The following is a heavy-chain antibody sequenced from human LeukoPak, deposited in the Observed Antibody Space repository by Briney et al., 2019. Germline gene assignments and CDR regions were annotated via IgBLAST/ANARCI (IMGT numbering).Heavy chain of an antibody. V-gene: IGHV1-2*02. CDR1: GYTFTGYY. D-gene: IGHD6-13*01. Sequence: ASVKVSCKASGYTFTGYYMHWVRQAPGQGLEWMGWINPNSGGTNYAQKFQGRVTMTRDTSISTAYVELSRLRSDDTAVYYCARGGWQQLVPHKANWFDPWGQGTLVTVSS. CDR2: INPNSGGT. CDR3: ARGGWQQLVPHKANWFDP. J-gene: IGHJ5*02.